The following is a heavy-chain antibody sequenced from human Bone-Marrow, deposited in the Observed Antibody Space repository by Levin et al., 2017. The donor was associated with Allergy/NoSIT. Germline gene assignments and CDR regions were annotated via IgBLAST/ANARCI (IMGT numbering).Heavy chain of an antibody. J-gene: IGHJ6*02. V-gene: IGHV5-51*01. CDR1: GYRFTNSW. CDR2: IYPGDSDT. Sequence: PGGSLRLSCKTSGYRFTNSWIGWVRQMPGKGLEWMGIIYPGDSDTRYSPSLQGQVTISADTSTRTAYLQWNSLKASDTAVYYCASPRGIKVAGTVYYAMDVWGQGTTVTVSS. D-gene: IGHD6-19*01. CDR3: ASPRGIKVAGTVYYAMDV.